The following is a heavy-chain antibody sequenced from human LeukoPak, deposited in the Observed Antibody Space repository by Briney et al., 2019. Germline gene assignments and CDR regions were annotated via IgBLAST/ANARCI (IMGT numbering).Heavy chain of an antibody. J-gene: IGHJ4*02. CDR2: INPSGGST. CDR1: GYSFTGYY. Sequence: ASVRVSCKASGYSFTGYYMHWVRQAPGQGLEWMGIINPSGGSTSYAQKFQGRVTMTRDTSTSTVYMELSSLRSEDTAVYYCARALYYYDSSGYYGYWGQGTLVTVSS. D-gene: IGHD3-22*01. CDR3: ARALYYYDSSGYYGY. V-gene: IGHV1-46*01.